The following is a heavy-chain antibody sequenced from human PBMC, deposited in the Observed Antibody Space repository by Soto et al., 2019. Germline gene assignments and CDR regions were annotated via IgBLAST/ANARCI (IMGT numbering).Heavy chain of an antibody. CDR1: GCTFSSYA. V-gene: IGHV3-23*01. J-gene: IGHJ4*02. Sequence: GGSLRLSWAAAGCTFSSYARSWVRQAPGKGLEWVSAISGSGGSTYYADSVKGRFTISRDNSKNTLYLQMNSLRAEDTAVYYCAKVLIRDYDFWSGYPSFDYWGQGTLVTVSS. D-gene: IGHD3-3*01. CDR3: AKVLIRDYDFWSGYPSFDY. CDR2: ISGSGGST.